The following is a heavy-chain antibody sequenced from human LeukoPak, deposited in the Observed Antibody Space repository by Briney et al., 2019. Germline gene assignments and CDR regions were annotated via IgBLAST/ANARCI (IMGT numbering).Heavy chain of an antibody. CDR3: AKVGMATPRSAFDI. V-gene: IGHV3-23*01. D-gene: IGHD5-24*01. CDR1: GLTFSGYA. CDR2: SGSGGST. J-gene: IGHJ3*02. Sequence: GGSLRLSCAASGLTFSGYAMSWVRQAPGKGLEWVSGSGSGGSTYYTDSVKGRFTISRDNSKNTLYLQMNTLRAEDTAVYYCAKVGMATPRSAFDIWGQGTMVTVSS.